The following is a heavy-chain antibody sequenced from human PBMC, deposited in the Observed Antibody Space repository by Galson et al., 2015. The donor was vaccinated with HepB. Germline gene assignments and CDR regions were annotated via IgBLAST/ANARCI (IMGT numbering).Heavy chain of an antibody. CDR3: TRWIRGDQQMFDY. J-gene: IGHJ4*02. V-gene: IGHV3-73*01. D-gene: IGHD5-18*01. CDR1: GFTFSGSA. CDR2: IRSKANSYAT. Sequence: SLRLSCAACGFTFSGSAMHWVRQASGKGLEWVGRIRSKANSYATAYAASVKGRFTISRDDSKNTAYLQMNSLKTEDTAGYYCTRWIRGDQQMFDYWGQGTLVTVSS.